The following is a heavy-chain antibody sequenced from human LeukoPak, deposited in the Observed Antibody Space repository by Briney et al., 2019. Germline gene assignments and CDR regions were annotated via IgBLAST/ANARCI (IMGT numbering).Heavy chain of an antibody. CDR3: ARDLTYYYDSSGSRNYYYGMDV. Sequence: ASVKVSCKASGYTFTCYYMHWVRQAPGQGLEWMGWINPNSGGTNYAQKFQGRVTMTRDTSISTAYMELSRLRSDDTAVYYCARDLTYYYDSSGSRNYYYGMDVWGQGTTVTVSS. V-gene: IGHV1-2*02. D-gene: IGHD3-22*01. CDR2: INPNSGGT. J-gene: IGHJ6*02. CDR1: GYTFTCYY.